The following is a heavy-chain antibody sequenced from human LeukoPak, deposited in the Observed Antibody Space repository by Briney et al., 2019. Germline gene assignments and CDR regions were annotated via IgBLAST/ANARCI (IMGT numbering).Heavy chain of an antibody. V-gene: IGHV3-21*01. J-gene: IGHJ4*02. D-gene: IGHD5-12*01. CDR3: ARISSGYDQPQDY. CDR2: ISSSSSYI. Sequence: GGSLRLSCAASGFTFSNAWMSWVRQAPGKGLEWVSSISSSSSYIYYADSVKGRFTISRDNAKNSLYLQMNSLRAEDTAVYYCARISSGYDQPQDYWGQGTRVTVSS. CDR1: GFTFSNAW.